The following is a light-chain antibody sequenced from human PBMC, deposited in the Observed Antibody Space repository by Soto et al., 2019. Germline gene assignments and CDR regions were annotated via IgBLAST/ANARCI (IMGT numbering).Light chain of an antibody. CDR2: XVS. J-gene: IGLJ1*01. V-gene: IGLV2-8*01. CDR3: SSYAGSNNEV. CDR1: SXDVGGYNY. Sequence: QSALTQPPXASGSPXXXXXISXXGTSXDVGGYNYVSWYQQHPGKAPXXXXXXVSKRPSGVPDRFSGSKSGNTASLTVSGLQAEDEADYYCSSYAGSNNEVXXTGTKVTVL.